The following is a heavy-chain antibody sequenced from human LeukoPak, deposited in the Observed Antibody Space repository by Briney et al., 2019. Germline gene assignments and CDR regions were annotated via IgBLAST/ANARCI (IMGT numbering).Heavy chain of an antibody. V-gene: IGHV3-30-3*01. CDR1: GFTFSTYA. J-gene: IGHJ4*02. CDR3: ARGLLETPTSYFDY. Sequence: QSGGSLRLSCAASGFTFSTYAMHWVRQAPGKGLEWVAVVTYDGSNKYYADSVKGRFTISRDNSKNTLYLQMNSLRAEDTAVYYCARGLLETPTSYFDYWGQGTLVTVSS. D-gene: IGHD4-23*01. CDR2: VTYDGSNK.